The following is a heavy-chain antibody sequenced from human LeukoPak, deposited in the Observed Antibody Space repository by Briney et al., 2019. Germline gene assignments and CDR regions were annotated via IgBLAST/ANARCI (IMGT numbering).Heavy chain of an antibody. D-gene: IGHD1-26*01. V-gene: IGHV4-38-2*02. Sequence: SETLSLTCTVSGYSISSGYYWGWIRQPPGKGLEWIGSIYHSGSTYYNPSLKSRVTISVDTSKNQFSLKLSSVTAADTAVYYCARVYVGATTNFDYWGQGTLVTVSS. J-gene: IGHJ4*02. CDR1: GYSISSGYY. CDR2: IYHSGST. CDR3: ARVYVGATTNFDY.